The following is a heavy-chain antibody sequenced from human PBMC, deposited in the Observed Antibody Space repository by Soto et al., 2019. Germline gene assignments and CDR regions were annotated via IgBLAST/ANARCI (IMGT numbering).Heavy chain of an antibody. J-gene: IGHJ4*02. V-gene: IGHV5-51*01. CDR1: GYIFTSYW. CDR2: IWPDDSDT. D-gene: IGHD2-8*01. Sequence: ESLKISCKASGYIFTSYWIGWVRQMPGKGLEWMGIIWPDDSDTRYSPSFQGQVTISADKAISTAYLQWSSLKASDTAMYFCARHTNGFNPLDSWGQGTLVTVSS. CDR3: ARHTNGFNPLDS.